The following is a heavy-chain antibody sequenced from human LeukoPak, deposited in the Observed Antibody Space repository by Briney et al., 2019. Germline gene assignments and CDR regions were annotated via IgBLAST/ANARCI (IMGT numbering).Heavy chain of an antibody. Sequence: PSETLSLTCAVYGGSFSGYYWSWIRQPPGKGLEWIGEINHSGSTNYNPSLKSRVTISVDTSKNQFSLKLSSVTAADTAVYYCARLYDSSGYYYGYYYGMDVWGQGTMVTVSS. CDR2: INHSGST. CDR1: GGSFSGYY. CDR3: ARLYDSSGYYYGYYYGMDV. D-gene: IGHD3-22*01. J-gene: IGHJ6*02. V-gene: IGHV4-34*01.